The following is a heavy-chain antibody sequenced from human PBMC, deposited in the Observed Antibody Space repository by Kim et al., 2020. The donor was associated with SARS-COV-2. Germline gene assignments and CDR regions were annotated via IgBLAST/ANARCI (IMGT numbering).Heavy chain of an antibody. D-gene: IGHD3-22*01. V-gene: IGHV3-23*01. Sequence: DPVTGRFTISRDNSKNTLYLQMNSLRAEDTAVYYCAKDTIVVVATADFDYWGQGTLVTVSS. CDR3: AKDTIVVVATADFDY. J-gene: IGHJ4*02.